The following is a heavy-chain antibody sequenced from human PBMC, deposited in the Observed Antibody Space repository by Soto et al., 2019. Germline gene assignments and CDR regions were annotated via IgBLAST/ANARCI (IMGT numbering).Heavy chain of an antibody. CDR1: GGSISSYY. V-gene: IGHV4-59*01. Sequence: QVQLQESGPGLVKPSETLSLTCTVSGGSISSYYWSWIRQPPGKGLEWSGDIYYSGRTNYNPSLKSRVTISVDTSKNQFSLKLSSVTAADTAVYYCARGGCYDSSGYYCYWYFDLWGRGTLVTVSS. D-gene: IGHD3-22*01. J-gene: IGHJ2*01. CDR3: ARGGCYDSSGYYCYWYFDL. CDR2: IYYSGRT.